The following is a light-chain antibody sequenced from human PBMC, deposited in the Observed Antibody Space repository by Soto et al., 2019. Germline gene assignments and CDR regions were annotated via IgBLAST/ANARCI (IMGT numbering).Light chain of an antibody. Sequence: EIVLTQSPGTLSLSPGERATLSCRASQSVSSSYLAWYQQKPGQAPRLLIYGASNRATGIPDRFSGSGSGTVFTLTISRLEPEYFAVYYCQQYGSSPYTFGQGTKLEIK. CDR3: QQYGSSPYT. V-gene: IGKV3-20*01. CDR2: GAS. J-gene: IGKJ2*01. CDR1: QSVSSSY.